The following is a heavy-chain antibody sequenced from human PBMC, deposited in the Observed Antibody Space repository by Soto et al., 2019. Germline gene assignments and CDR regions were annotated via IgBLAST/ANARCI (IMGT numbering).Heavy chain of an antibody. J-gene: IGHJ4*02. CDR3: AKEFHSWNYFDY. V-gene: IGHV3-30*18. D-gene: IGHD1-20*01. Sequence: GGSLRLSCAASGFTFSSSGMHWVRQAPGKGLEWVAVISYDGSNKFYADSVKGRFTISRDNFRNTLYLQMNSLRAEDTAVYYCAKEFHSWNYFDYWGQGTLVTVSS. CDR1: GFTFSSSG. CDR2: ISYDGSNK.